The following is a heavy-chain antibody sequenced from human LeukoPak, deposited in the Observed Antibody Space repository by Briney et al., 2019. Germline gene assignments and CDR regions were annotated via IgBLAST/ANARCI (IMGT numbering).Heavy chain of an antibody. V-gene: IGHV4-4*07. J-gene: IGHJ6*04. CDR1: GGSISNYY. Sequence: KASETLSLTCTVPGGSISNYYWSWIRQSAGKGLEYIGRIYSSGSSNYNPSLKRRVSMSVDTSKNQFSLKLISVTAADTAVYYCARVKVDTYYYSMDVWGKGTTVTISS. CDR3: ARVKVDTYYYSMDV. CDR2: IYSSGSS. D-gene: IGHD2-15*01.